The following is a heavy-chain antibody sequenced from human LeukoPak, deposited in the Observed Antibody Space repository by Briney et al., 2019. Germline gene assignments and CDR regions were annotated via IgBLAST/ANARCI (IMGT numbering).Heavy chain of an antibody. J-gene: IGHJ4*02. V-gene: IGHV3-23*01. CDR3: AQGYSSGYYPY. CDR1: GFSVGSFG. Sequence: GGSLRLSCTVSGFSVGSFGMSWVRQAPGKGLEWNSAISVDGETAYYADSVKGRFIISRDNSKNTLYLQLSSLRAEDTAVYYCAQGYSSGYYPYWGQGSLVSVSS. D-gene: IGHD3-22*01. CDR2: ISVDGETA.